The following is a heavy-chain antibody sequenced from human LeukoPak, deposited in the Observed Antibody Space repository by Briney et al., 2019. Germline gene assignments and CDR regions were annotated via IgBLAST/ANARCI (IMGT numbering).Heavy chain of an antibody. CDR1: GDSISGSSYY. V-gene: IGHV4-39*01. CDR2: IYYSGST. J-gene: IGHJ3*02. D-gene: IGHD3-16*01. Sequence: SETLSLTCSVSGDSISGSSYYWGWIRQPPGKGLEWIGSIYYSGSTYYNPSLKSRVTISVDTSKNQFSLKLSSVTAADTAVYYCARHRVMPSAFDIWGQGTMVTVSS. CDR3: ARHRVMPSAFDI.